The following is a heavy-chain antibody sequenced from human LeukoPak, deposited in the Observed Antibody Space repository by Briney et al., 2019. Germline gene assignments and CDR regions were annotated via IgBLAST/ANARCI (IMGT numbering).Heavy chain of an antibody. CDR1: GFTFDDYA. V-gene: IGHV3-21*04. D-gene: IGHD2-15*01. Sequence: GGSLRLSCAASGFTFDDYAMHWVRQAPGKGLEWVSSISSSSSYIYYADSVKGRFTISRDNAKNSLYLQMNSLRAEDTAVYYCARVRGAATPVYYYYMDVWGKGTTVTVSS. J-gene: IGHJ6*03. CDR3: ARVRGAATPVYYYYMDV. CDR2: ISSSSSYI.